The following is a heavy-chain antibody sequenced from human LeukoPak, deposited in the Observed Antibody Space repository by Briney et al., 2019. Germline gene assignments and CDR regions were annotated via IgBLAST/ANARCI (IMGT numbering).Heavy chain of an antibody. D-gene: IGHD2-15*01. J-gene: IGHJ4*02. Sequence: SETLSLTFTVSGGSISSYYWSWIRQPPGKGLEWIGYIYYSGSTNYNPSLKSRVTISVDTSKNQFSLKLTSVTAADTAVYYCARKRWSLDYWGQGTLVTVSS. CDR3: ARKRWSLDY. CDR1: GGSISSYY. V-gene: IGHV4-59*12. CDR2: IYYSGST.